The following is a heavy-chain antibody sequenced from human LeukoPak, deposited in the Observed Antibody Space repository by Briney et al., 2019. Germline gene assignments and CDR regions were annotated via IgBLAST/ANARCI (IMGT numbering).Heavy chain of an antibody. D-gene: IGHD5-18*01. CDR3: AHPYSYGYNNWFDP. Sequence: SGPTPVKPTQTLTLTCTFSGFSLSTSGVGVGWIRQPPGKALEWFALIYWNDDKRYSPSLKSRLTITKDTSKNQVVLTMTNMDPVDTATYYCAHPYSYGYNNWFDPWGQGTLVTVSS. CDR2: IYWNDDK. CDR1: GFSLSTSGVG. J-gene: IGHJ5*02. V-gene: IGHV2-5*01.